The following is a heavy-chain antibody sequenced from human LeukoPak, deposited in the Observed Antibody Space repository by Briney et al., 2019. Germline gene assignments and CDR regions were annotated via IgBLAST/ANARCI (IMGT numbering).Heavy chain of an antibody. V-gene: IGHV3-21*04. CDR3: ARFVVGAIDY. CDR2: ISTSSSYI. CDR1: GFTFSSYS. J-gene: IGHJ4*02. D-gene: IGHD1-26*01. Sequence: PGGSLRLSCAASGFTFSSYSINWVRQAPGKGLEWVSSISTSSSYIYYADSVKGRFTISRDNAKNSLYLQMNSLRAEDTAVYYCARFVVGAIDYWGQGTLVTVSS.